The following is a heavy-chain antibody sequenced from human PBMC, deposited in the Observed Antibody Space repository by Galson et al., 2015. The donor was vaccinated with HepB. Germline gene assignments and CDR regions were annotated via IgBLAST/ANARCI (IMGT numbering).Heavy chain of an antibody. D-gene: IGHD6-13*01. J-gene: IGHJ6*02. Sequence: SLRLSCAASGFTFDDYAMHWVRQAPGKGLEWVSGISWNSGSIGYADSVKGRFTISRDNSKNTLYLQMNSLRAEDTAVYYCAKGGVSEYYYYGMDVWGQGTTVTVSS. CDR3: AKGGVSEYYYYGMDV. CDR2: ISWNSGSI. V-gene: IGHV3-9*01. CDR1: GFTFDDYA.